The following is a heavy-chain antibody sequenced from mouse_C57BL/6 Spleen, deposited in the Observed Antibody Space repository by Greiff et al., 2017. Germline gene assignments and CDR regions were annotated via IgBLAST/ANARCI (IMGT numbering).Heavy chain of an antibody. J-gene: IGHJ1*03. Sequence: EVKLMESGGGLVKPGGSLKLSCAASGFTFSDYGMHWVRQAPEKGLEWVAYISSGSSTIYYADTVKGRFTISRDNAKNTLFLQMTSLRSEDTAMYYCARRHDYGSSIYWYFDVWGTGTTVTVSS. V-gene: IGHV5-17*01. CDR2: ISSGSSTI. CDR3: ARRHDYGSSIYWYFDV. CDR1: GFTFSDYG. D-gene: IGHD1-1*01.